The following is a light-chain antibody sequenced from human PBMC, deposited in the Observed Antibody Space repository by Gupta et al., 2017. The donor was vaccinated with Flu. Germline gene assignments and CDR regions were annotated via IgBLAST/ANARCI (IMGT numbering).Light chain of an antibody. CDR3: ALSMGSAMQG. Sequence: QTVVTQEPSFSVSPGGTVTLTCGLSSGSVSSGYYPSWYQQTPGQAPRTLIDTTNTRSSGVPERGAGSFLGNNDALPXTXAQADDXAYEDCALSMGSAMQGFGGGPKLT. CDR1: SGSVSSGYY. CDR2: TTN. J-gene: IGLJ2*01. V-gene: IGLV8-61*01.